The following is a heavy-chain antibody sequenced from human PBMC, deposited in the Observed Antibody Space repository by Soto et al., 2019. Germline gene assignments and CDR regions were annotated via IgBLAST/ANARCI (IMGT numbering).Heavy chain of an antibody. CDR3: ASEGSYSAYNFAHGIQLWSFDF. D-gene: IGHD5-12*01. V-gene: IGHV4-4*07. Sequence: SETLSLTGTVSGGSINTFYWSWVRQPAGKGLEWIGRIFSSGSTSFNPSLESRVAMSVDTSKNHFSLNLSSVTAADVAVYYCASEGSYSAYNFAHGIQLWSFDFWGQGALVTVSS. CDR2: IFSSGST. J-gene: IGHJ4*02. CDR1: GGSINTFY.